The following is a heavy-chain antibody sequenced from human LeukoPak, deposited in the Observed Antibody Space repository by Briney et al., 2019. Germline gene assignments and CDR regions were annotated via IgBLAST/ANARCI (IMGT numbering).Heavy chain of an antibody. CDR2: INSDENII. J-gene: IGHJ6*02. CDR3: ARGTGLDV. Sequence: GGSLRLSCAASGFTFSIHWTHWVRQAPGKGLECVSRINSDENIISYADFVKGRFTISRDNAKNTLYLQMNSLRAEDTAVYFCARGTGLDVWGQGTTVTVSS. V-gene: IGHV3-74*01. CDR1: GFTFSIHW.